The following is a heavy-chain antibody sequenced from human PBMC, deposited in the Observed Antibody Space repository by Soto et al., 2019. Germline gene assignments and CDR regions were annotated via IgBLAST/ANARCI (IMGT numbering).Heavy chain of an antibody. J-gene: IGHJ6*02. Sequence: GASVKVSCKASGYTFTSYGISWVRQAPGQGLEWMGWISAYNGNTNYAQKLQGRVTMTTDTSTSTAYMELRSLRSDDTAVYYCARDPGRNDYYYYGMDVWGQGTTVTVSS. D-gene: IGHD3-10*01. CDR1: GYTFTSYG. CDR3: ARDPGRNDYYYYGMDV. V-gene: IGHV1-18*01. CDR2: ISAYNGNT.